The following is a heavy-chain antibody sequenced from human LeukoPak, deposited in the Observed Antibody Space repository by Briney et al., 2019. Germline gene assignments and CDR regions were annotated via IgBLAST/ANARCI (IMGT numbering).Heavy chain of an antibody. CDR2: IYTSGST. V-gene: IGHV4-4*09. CDR1: GGSISSYY. CDR3: ARHGLMGDSSGSFDY. J-gene: IGHJ4*02. D-gene: IGHD3-22*01. Sequence: SETLSLTCTVSGGSISSYYWSWIRQPPGKGLEWIGYIYTSGSTNYNPSLKSRVTISVDTSKNQFSLKLSSVTAADTAVYYCARHGLMGDSSGSFDYWAREPWSPSPQ.